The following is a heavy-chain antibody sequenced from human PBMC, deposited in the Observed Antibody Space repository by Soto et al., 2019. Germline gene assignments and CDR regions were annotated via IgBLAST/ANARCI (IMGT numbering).Heavy chain of an antibody. V-gene: IGHV4-30-2*01. CDR3: ARDQVSSGFGY. D-gene: IGHD6-19*01. J-gene: IGHJ4*02. Sequence: SETLSLTCAVSGGSISSGGYSWSWIRQPPGKGLEWIGCIYHSGSTYYNPSLKSRVTISVDRSKNQFSLKLSSVTAADTAVYYCARDQVSSGFGYWGQGTLVTVSS. CDR2: IYHSGST. CDR1: GGSISSGGYS.